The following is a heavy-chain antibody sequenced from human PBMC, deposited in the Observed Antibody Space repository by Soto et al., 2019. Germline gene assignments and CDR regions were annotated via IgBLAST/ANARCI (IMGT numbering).Heavy chain of an antibody. J-gene: IGHJ3*02. CDR3: AKDPRYQLTTVVTPMGVFDI. CDR1: GFTFSSYA. D-gene: IGHD4-17*01. CDR2: ISGSGGST. V-gene: IGHV3-23*01. Sequence: GGSLRLSCAASGFTFSSYAMSWVRQAPGKGLEWVSAISGSGGSTYYADSVKGRFTISRDNSKNTLYLQMNSLRAEDTAVYYCAKDPRYQLTTVVTPMGVFDIWGQGTMVTVSS.